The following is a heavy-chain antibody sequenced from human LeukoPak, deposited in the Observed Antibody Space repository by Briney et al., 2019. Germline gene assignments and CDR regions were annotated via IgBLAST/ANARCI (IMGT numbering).Heavy chain of an antibody. D-gene: IGHD7-27*01. J-gene: IGHJ6*03. Sequence: SVKVSCKASGFTFTSSAVQGVRQARGQRLEWIGWIVVGSGNTNYAQKFQERVTITRDMSTSTAYMELSSLRSEDTAVYYCAAGETNWGSKYYYYMDVWGKGTTVTVSS. V-gene: IGHV1-58*01. CDR2: IVVGSGNT. CDR3: AAGETNWGSKYYYYMDV. CDR1: GFTFTSSA.